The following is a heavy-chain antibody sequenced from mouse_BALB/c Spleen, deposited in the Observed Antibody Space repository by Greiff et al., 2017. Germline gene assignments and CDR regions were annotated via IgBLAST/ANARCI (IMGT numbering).Heavy chain of an antibody. J-gene: IGHJ4*01. D-gene: IGHD1-2*01. Sequence: EVKLVESGGGLVKPGGSLKLSCAASGFAFSSYDMSWVRQTPEKRLEWVAYISSGGGSTYYPDTVKGRFTISRDNAKNTLYLQMSSLKSEDTAMYYCARRFITNYYAMDYWGQGTSVTVSS. V-gene: IGHV5-12-1*01. CDR3: ARRFITNYYAMDY. CDR1: GFAFSSYD. CDR2: ISSGGGST.